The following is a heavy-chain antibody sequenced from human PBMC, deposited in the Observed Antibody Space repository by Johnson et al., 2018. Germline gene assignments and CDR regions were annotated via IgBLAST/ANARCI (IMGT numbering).Heavy chain of an antibody. CDR1: GFTSGAYA. Sequence: EVQLVESGGGLVQPGRSLRLSCTASGFTSGAYAMSWFRQAPGKGLEWVCFIRSTAYGGTTEYVASVKGRFTISRDDSKSISYLQKNSLKTEDTAVYYCSRVRSRNAAEYFQHWGQGTLVTVSS. CDR2: IRSTAYGGTT. V-gene: IGHV3-49*03. CDR3: SRVRSRNAAEYFQH. J-gene: IGHJ1*01.